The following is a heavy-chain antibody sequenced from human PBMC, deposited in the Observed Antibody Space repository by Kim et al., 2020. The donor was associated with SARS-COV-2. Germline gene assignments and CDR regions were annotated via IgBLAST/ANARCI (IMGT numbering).Heavy chain of an antibody. J-gene: IGHJ5*02. V-gene: IGHV3-23*01. CDR3: AKDNDRAHRVFA. Sequence: GGSLRLSCAASGFTFSNYAMTWVRQAPGKGLEWVSAISSSGGGTYYADSVKGRFTISRDNSKNTLYLQMNSLRAEDTAVYYCAKDNDRAHRVFAWGQGTLLTASS. CDR1: GFTFSNYA. CDR2: ISSSGGGT. D-gene: IGHD1-1*01.